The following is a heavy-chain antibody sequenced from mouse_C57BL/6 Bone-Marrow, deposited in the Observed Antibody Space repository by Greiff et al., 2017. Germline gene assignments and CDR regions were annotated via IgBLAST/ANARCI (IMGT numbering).Heavy chain of an antibody. CDR3: ARNYYGLDY. V-gene: IGHV2-9-1*01. Sequence: VKLVESGPGLVAPSQSLSITCTVSGFSLTSYAISWVRQPPGKGLEWLGVIWTGGGTNYNSAFKSRMSISKDNSKSQVFLKMNSLQTDDTARYYCARNYYGLDYGGQGTTLTVSS. CDR1: GFSLTSYA. D-gene: IGHD1-1*01. J-gene: IGHJ2*01. CDR2: IWTGGGT.